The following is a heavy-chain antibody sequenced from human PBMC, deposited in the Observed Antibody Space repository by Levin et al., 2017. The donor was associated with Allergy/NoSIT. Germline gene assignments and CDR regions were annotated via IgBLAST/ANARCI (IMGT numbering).Heavy chain of an antibody. J-gene: IGHJ5*02. V-gene: IGHV4-34*01. D-gene: IGHD6-13*01. CDR2: INRFGST. CDR3: ARGRIDSSSLFISNNWFDP. CDR1: GGSFSNYF. Sequence: SETLSLTCAVYGGSFSNYFWTWIRQPPGKGLEWVGEINRFGSTNYNPSLKSRVTISLDTSKNQFSLKLTSVTAADTAVYYCARGRIDSSSLFISNNWFDPWGQGTRVIVSS.